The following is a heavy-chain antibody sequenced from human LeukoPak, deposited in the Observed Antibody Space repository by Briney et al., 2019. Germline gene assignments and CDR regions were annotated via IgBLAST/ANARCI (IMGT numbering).Heavy chain of an antibody. D-gene: IGHD6-13*01. V-gene: IGHV3-30*18. CDR3: AKALSYSSSSIFDY. CDR2: ISYDGSNK. CDR1: GFTFNSYG. Sequence: GGSLRLSCAASGFTFNSYGMHWVRQAPGKGLEWVAVISYDGSNKYYADSVKGRFTIYRDNSKNTLYLQMNSLRAEDTAVYHCAKALSYSSSSIFDYWGQGTLVTVSS. J-gene: IGHJ4*02.